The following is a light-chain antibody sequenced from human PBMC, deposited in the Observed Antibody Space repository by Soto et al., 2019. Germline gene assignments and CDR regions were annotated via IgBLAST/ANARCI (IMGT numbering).Light chain of an antibody. V-gene: IGKV3-11*01. CDR3: QQHINWPLT. Sequence: ELVLTQFHATLSLSLLESATLSCRAIQTVSSSLAWYQQKPGQAPRLLIYQASNRATGIPARFSCSGSGADFTLTISSLEPEDFALYYCQQHINWPLTFGGGTKVDIK. CDR1: QTVSSS. CDR2: QAS. J-gene: IGKJ4*01.